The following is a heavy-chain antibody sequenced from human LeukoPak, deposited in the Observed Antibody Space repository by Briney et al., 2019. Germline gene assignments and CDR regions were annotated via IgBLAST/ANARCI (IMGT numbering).Heavy chain of an antibody. CDR1: GFIFSTYT. Sequence: GGSLRLSCAASGFIFSTYTIHWVRQAPGKGLEWVAGRSFDGATKDYADSVRGRFTISRDNSKSTLFLQMSGLRLEDTAVYYCERTSTGFNWGRRTLVTVSS. CDR3: ERTSTGFN. J-gene: IGHJ4*02. D-gene: IGHD1-1*01. V-gene: IGHV3-30-3*01. CDR2: RSFDGATK.